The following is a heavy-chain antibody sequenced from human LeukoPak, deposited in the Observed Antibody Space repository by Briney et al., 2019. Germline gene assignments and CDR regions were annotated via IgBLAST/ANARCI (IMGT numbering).Heavy chain of an antibody. D-gene: IGHD2-15*01. CDR1: GYTFTGYY. V-gene: IGHV1-2*02. J-gene: IGHJ3*02. Sequence: ASVKVSFKASGYTFTGYYMHWVRQAPGQGLEWMGWINPNSGGTNYAQKFQGRVTMTRDTSISTAYVELSRLRSDDTAVYYCARVLQYCSGGSCYSGVVRAFDIWGQGTMVTVSS. CDR3: ARVLQYCSGGSCYSGVVRAFDI. CDR2: INPNSGGT.